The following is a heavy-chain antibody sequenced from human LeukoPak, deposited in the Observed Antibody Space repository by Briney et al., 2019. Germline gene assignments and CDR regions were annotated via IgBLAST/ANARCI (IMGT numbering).Heavy chain of an antibody. J-gene: IGHJ4*02. Sequence: GGSLRLSCAASGFTFSSYDMNWVRQAPGKGLEWVSSISSGGSGIYYSDSVRGRFTISRDNSKNSLYLQMNSLRAEDTAVYYCARCYEYFGGIYRLELDYWGQGTRVTVSS. D-gene: IGHD3-16*02. CDR2: ISSGGSGI. CDR1: GFTFSSYD. CDR3: ARCYEYFGGIYRLELDY. V-gene: IGHV3-48*03.